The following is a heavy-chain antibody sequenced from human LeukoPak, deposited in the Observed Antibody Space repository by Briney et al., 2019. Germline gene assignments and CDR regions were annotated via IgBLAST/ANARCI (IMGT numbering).Heavy chain of an antibody. V-gene: IGHV3-7*01. CDR3: ARDYGHSGYDYLPYH. CDR1: GFTFSSYA. CDR2: IRQDEGEK. D-gene: IGHD5-12*01. J-gene: IGHJ4*02. Sequence: GGSLRLSCAASGFTFSSYAMSWVRQAPGKGLEWVANIRQDEGEKYYADSVTGRFTISRDNAKNAVYLQMDGLRAEDTAVYYCARDYGHSGYDYLPYHWGQGTLVTVSS.